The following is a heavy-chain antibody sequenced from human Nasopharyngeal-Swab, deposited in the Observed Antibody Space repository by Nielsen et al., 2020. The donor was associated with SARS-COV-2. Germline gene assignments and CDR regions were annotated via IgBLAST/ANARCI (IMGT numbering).Heavy chain of an antibody. D-gene: IGHD1-1*01. V-gene: IGHV4-61*01. CDR1: GGSVSSGSYY. Sequence: GSLRLSCTVSGGSVSSGSYYWSWIRQPPGKGLEWIGYIYYSGSTNYNPSLKSRVTISVDTSKNQFSLKLSSVTAADTAVYYCARGNNWNYAMDVWGQGTTVTVSS. J-gene: IGHJ6*02. CDR2: IYYSGST. CDR3: ARGNNWNYAMDV.